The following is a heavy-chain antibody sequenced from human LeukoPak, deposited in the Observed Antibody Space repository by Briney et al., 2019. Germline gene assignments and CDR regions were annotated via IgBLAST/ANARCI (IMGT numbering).Heavy chain of an antibody. CDR2: IIPILGIA. Sequence: GASVKVSCKASGGTFSSYAISWVRQAPGPGLEWMGRIIPILGIANYAQKFQGRVTITADKSTSTAYLELSSLRSEDTAVYYCAGTYYDFWSGYPPYNWFDPWGQGTLVTVSS. CDR1: GGTFSSYA. V-gene: IGHV1-69*04. CDR3: AGTYYDFWSGYPPYNWFDP. J-gene: IGHJ5*02. D-gene: IGHD3-3*01.